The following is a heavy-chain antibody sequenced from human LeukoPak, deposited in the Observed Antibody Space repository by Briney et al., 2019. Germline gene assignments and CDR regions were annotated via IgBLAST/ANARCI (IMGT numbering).Heavy chain of an antibody. J-gene: IGHJ3*02. D-gene: IGHD3-10*01. V-gene: IGHV3-11*01. Sequence: PGGSLRLSCAASGFTFSDYYMSWIRQAPGKGLEWVSYISGRGSPIFYADSVKGRFTIPRDNAKNSLYVQMNNLRAEDTAVYYCARHYYGFGSLDAFDIWGHGTLVTVSS. CDR2: ISGRGSPI. CDR1: GFTFSDYY. CDR3: ARHYYGFGSLDAFDI.